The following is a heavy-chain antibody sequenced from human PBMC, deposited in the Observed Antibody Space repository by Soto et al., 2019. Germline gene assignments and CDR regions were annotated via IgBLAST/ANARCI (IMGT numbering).Heavy chain of an antibody. CDR1: SAPVSSSTYT. Sequence: SETLSLTCTVSSAPVSSSTYTWGWIRQPPGKGLEWIGSIYYSGSTYYNPSLKSRVTISVDTSKNQFSLKLSSVTAADTAVYYCAKGGSGSYSNAFDIWGQGTMVTVSS. J-gene: IGHJ3*02. CDR2: IYYSGST. CDR3: AKGGSGSYSNAFDI. V-gene: IGHV4-39*01. D-gene: IGHD3-10*01.